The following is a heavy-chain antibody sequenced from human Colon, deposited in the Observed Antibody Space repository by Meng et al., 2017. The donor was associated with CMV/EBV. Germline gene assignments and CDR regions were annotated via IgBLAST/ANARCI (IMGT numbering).Heavy chain of an antibody. CDR1: GFTFSNYT. Sequence: GESLKISCAASGFTFSNYTMNWVRQAPGKGLEWVSSISSSSTYIYYADSVKGRFTISRDNAKNSLYLQVNSLRAEDTAVYYCAAYSNDALDVWGQGTMVTVSS. J-gene: IGHJ3*01. V-gene: IGHV3-21*01. CDR3: AAYSNDALDV. D-gene: IGHD4-11*01. CDR2: ISSSSTYI.